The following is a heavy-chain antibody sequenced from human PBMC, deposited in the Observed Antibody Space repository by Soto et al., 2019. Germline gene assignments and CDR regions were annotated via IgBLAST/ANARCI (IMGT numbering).Heavy chain of an antibody. CDR3: TRGPVFAAFDCSGPSVF. CDR1: GFTFSIYS. Sequence: EVNLVDSGGGLVKPGGSLRLSCAASGFTFSIYSMHWVRQAPGKGLEWVSSIGAAGGNMYYSDSVRGRFTISRDDAQNSLYLRMGSLRVEDTAIYYFTRGPVFAAFDCSGPSVFRGQGTLVTVSS. J-gene: IGHJ1*01. V-gene: IGHV3-21*01. D-gene: IGHD2-15*01. CDR2: IGAAGGNM.